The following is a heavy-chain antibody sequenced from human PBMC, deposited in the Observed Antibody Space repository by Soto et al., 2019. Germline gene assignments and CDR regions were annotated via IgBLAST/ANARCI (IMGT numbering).Heavy chain of an antibody. CDR2: INHSGST. CDR3: ARMTPDSKRHLDDAFDI. D-gene: IGHD6-25*01. Sequence: SETLSLTCAVYGGSFSGYYWSWIRQPPGKGLEWIGEINHSGSTNYNPSLKSRVTISTDTSKNQFSLNLSSVTAADTAVYYCARMTPDSKRHLDDAFDIWGQGTMVTVSS. CDR1: GGSFSGYY. J-gene: IGHJ3*02. V-gene: IGHV4-34*01.